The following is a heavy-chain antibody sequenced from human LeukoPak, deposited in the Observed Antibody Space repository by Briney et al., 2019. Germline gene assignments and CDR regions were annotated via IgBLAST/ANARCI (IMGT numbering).Heavy chain of an antibody. CDR3: AKYDSRGWFDP. D-gene: IGHD3-3*01. Sequence: PSETLSLTCTVSGGSISSYYWSWIRQPPGKGLEWIGYTYSSGSTNYNPSLKSRVTISVDTSENQFSLKLSSVTAADTAVYYCAKYDSRGWFDPWGQGTLVTVSS. CDR1: GGSISSYY. J-gene: IGHJ5*02. CDR2: TYSSGST. V-gene: IGHV4-59*08.